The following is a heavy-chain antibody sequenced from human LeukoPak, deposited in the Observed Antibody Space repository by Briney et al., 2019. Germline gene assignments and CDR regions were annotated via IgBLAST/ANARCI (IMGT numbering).Heavy chain of an antibody. CDR3: ARVGVPRGYYDSGGLDAFDI. Sequence: GASVKVSCKASGYTFTGYYMHWVRQAPGQGLEWMGWINPNSGGTNYAQKFQGRVTMTRDTSISTAYMELSRLRSVDTAVYYCARVGVPRGYYDSGGLDAFDIWGQGTMVTVSS. J-gene: IGHJ3*02. CDR1: GYTFTGYY. V-gene: IGHV1-2*02. CDR2: INPNSGGT. D-gene: IGHD3-22*01.